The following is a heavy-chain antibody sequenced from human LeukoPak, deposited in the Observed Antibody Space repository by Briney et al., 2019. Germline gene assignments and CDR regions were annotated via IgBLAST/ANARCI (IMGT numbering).Heavy chain of an antibody. D-gene: IGHD2-2*01. CDR1: GGSIDSYY. Sequence: SETLSLTCTVAGGSIDSYYWSWIRQPPGKGLEWIGYIYYTGSTEYHPSLKSRVTISLDTSKNQSSLKLTSVTAADTAVYYCARVYQSAEYYFDYWGQGNLVSVSS. CDR2: IYYTGST. J-gene: IGHJ4*02. CDR3: ARVYQSAEYYFDY. V-gene: IGHV4-59*01.